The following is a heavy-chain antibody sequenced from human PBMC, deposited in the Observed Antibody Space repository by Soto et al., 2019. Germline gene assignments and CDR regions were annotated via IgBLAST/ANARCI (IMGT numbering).Heavy chain of an antibody. CDR3: AKDLDILTGHYIPWFDP. D-gene: IGHD3-9*01. J-gene: IGHJ5*02. CDR2: ISGSGGST. V-gene: IGHV3-23*01. CDR1: GFTFSSYA. Sequence: GGSLRLSCAASGFTFSSYAMSWVRQAPGKGLEWVSAISGSGGSTYCADSVKGRFTISRDNSKNTLYLQMNSLRAEDTAVYYCAKDLDILTGHYIPWFDPWGQGTLVSVSS.